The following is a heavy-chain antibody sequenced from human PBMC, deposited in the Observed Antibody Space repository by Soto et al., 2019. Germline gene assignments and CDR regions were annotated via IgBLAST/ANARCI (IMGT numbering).Heavy chain of an antibody. Sequence: EVQLLECGGALVQPGGSLRLPCATSGLTLSRCSMGWVRQAPGKGLEWVSSIVASGVTTYYADSVKGRFTISRDNSKNTLYLQMSSLRAEDTAVYYCAKDLRGPEAGTWYFDLWGRGTLVTVSS. V-gene: IGHV3-23*01. CDR3: AKDLRGPEAGTWYFDL. J-gene: IGHJ2*01. CDR1: GLTLSRCS. D-gene: IGHD6-13*01. CDR2: IVASGVTT.